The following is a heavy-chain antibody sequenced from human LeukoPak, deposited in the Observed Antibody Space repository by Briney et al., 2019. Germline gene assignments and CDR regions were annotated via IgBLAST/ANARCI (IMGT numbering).Heavy chain of an antibody. CDR1: GFTFSSYA. Sequence: GGSLRLSCAASGFTFSSYAMSWVRQAPGKGLEWVSAISGSGGSTYYADSVKGRFTISRDNSKNTLYLQMNSLRAEDTAVYYCARGAQYYDILTGYYTTDYWGQGTLVTVSS. CDR3: ARGAQYYDILTGYYTTDY. CDR2: ISGSGGST. J-gene: IGHJ4*02. V-gene: IGHV3-23*01. D-gene: IGHD3-9*01.